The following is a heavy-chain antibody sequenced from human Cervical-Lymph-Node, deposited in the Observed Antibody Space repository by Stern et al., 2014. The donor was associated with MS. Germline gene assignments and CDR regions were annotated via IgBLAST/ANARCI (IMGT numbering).Heavy chain of an antibody. CDR3: ATSTGYFLLEYYFDY. Sequence: VQLVQSGAEVKEPGESLKISCKGSGYIFTNYWIGWVRQMPGKGLESMGIIFPDDSDIRYSPSFEGQVTISADKSINTAFLQWNSLKASDTAMYYCATSTGYFLLEYYFDYWGQGTLVTVSS. J-gene: IGHJ4*02. CDR1: GYIFTNYW. V-gene: IGHV5-51*01. CDR2: IFPDDSDI. D-gene: IGHD6-19*01.